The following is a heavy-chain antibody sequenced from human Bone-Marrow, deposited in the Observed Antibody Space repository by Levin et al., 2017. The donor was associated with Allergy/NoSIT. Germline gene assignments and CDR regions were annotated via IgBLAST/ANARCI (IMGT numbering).Heavy chain of an antibody. D-gene: IGHD3-10*01. Sequence: PGGSLRLSCAASGFTFSSYAVSWVRQAPGKGLEWVSGISGSGGSTYYADSVKGRFTISRDNSKNTLYLQMDSLRAEDTAVYYCAKRSGGGSGSYYIDYWGQGTLVTVSS. CDR1: GFTFSSYA. J-gene: IGHJ4*02. CDR2: ISGSGGST. V-gene: IGHV3-23*01. CDR3: AKRSGGGSGSYYIDY.